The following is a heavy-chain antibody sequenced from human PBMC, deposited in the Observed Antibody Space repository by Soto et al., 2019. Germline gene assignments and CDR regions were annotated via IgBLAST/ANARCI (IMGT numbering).Heavy chain of an antibody. CDR1: GFTFSSYA. CDR2: ISYDGSNK. D-gene: IGHD3-3*01. J-gene: IGHJ6*02. V-gene: IGHV3-30-3*01. Sequence: GGSLRLFYAASGFTFSSYAMHWVRQAPGKGLEWVAVISYDGSNKYYADSVKGRFTISRDNSKNTLYLQMNSLRAEDTAVYYCARPVLRFLEWLLGMDVWGQGTTVTVSS. CDR3: ARPVLRFLEWLLGMDV.